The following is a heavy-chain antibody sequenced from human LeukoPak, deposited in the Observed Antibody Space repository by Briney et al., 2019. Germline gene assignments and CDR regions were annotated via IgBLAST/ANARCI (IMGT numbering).Heavy chain of an antibody. J-gene: IGHJ5*02. CDR3: ARRDSSSSGINWFDP. Sequence: GESLKISCKSSGYSFTSYWIGWVHQKPGKGLQWTGIIYPGDSDTRYSPSFQGQVAISADKSISTAYLQWSSLKASDTAMYYCARRDSSSSGINWFDPWGQGTLVTVSS. D-gene: IGHD6-6*01. CDR2: IYPGDSDT. CDR1: GYSFTSYW. V-gene: IGHV5-51*07.